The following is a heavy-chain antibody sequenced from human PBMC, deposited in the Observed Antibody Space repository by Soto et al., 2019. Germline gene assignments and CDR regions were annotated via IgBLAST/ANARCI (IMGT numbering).Heavy chain of an antibody. D-gene: IGHD2-15*01. J-gene: IGHJ4*02. CDR2: ISYDGSNK. V-gene: IGHV3-30-3*01. CDR3: ARVRGAVAAGIDY. CDR1: GFTFSSYA. Sequence: PGGSLRLSCAASGFTFSSYAMHWVRQAPGKGLEWVAVISYDGSNKYYADSVKGRFTISRDNSKNTLYLQMNSLRAEDTAVYYCARVRGAVAAGIDYWGQGTLVTVSS.